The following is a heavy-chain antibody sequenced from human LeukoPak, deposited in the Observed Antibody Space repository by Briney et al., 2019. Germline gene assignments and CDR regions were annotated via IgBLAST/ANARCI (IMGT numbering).Heavy chain of an antibody. CDR2: IHGTLGST. Sequence: SETLSLICTVSGGPLRNSYWSWVRHSAGTGMQWIGRIHGTLGSTNHNPSLKSRVVMSLDTSSNQFSLRLSAMSAADMATYYCARIFDRDIWGQGTVVTVSP. J-gene: IGHJ3*02. CDR1: GGPLRNSY. D-gene: IGHD3-3*01. CDR3: ARIFDRDI. V-gene: IGHV4-4*07.